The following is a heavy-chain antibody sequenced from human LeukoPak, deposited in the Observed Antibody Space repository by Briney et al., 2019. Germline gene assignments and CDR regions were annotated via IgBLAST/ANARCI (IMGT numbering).Heavy chain of an antibody. D-gene: IGHD1-14*01. CDR2: LYSDGNT. CDR3: ARGVEPLAANTLAY. J-gene: IGHJ4*02. V-gene: IGHV3-53*01. CDR1: GFTVITND. Sequence: GGSLRLSCTASGFTVITNDMTWVRQAPGKGLEWVSVLYSDGNTKYADSVQGRFTISRDNSKNTLYLEMNSLSPDDTAVYYCARGVEPLAANTLAYWGQGALVTVSS.